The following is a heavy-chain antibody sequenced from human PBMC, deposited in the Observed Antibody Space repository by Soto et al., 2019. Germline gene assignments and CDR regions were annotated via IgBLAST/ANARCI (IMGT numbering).Heavy chain of an antibody. J-gene: IGHJ6*02. CDR3: ARGGDCYNYYYYVMDV. CDR2: IYSGGST. V-gene: IGHV3-66*01. Sequence: PGGSLRLSCAASGFTVSSNYMSWVRQAPGKGLGWVSVIYSGGSTYYADSVKGRFTISRDNSKNTLYLQMNSLRAEDTAVYYCARGGDCYNYYYYVMDVWGQGTTVIVSS. CDR1: GFTVSSNY. D-gene: IGHD2-21*01.